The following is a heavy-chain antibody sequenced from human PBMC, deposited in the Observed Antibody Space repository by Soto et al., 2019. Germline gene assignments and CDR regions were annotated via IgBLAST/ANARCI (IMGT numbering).Heavy chain of an antibody. J-gene: IGHJ4*02. D-gene: IGHD2-15*01. CDR2: LSFDGSNE. CDR1: GFTFSNYA. V-gene: IGHV3-30-3*01. Sequence: QVHLVDFGGGVVQPGRSLRLSCAASGFTFSNYAMHWVRQAPGKGLEWVALLSFDGSNEYYADSVKGRFTISRDNTNNMLFLQMNSLRPEDTAVYYCAKDPGVGYCSGGSCYVPDFWGQGTLVTVSS. CDR3: AKDPGVGYCSGGSCYVPDF.